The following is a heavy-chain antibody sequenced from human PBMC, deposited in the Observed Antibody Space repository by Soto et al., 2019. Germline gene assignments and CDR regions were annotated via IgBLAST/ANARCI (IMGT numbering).Heavy chain of an antibody. D-gene: IGHD6-13*01. V-gene: IGHV3-7*03. J-gene: IGHJ6*02. CDR3: ARGTLYSSSWYLDYYGMDV. CDR1: GFTFSSYW. Sequence: PGGSLRLSCAASGFTFSSYWMSWVRQAPGKGLEWVANIKQDGSEKYYVDSAKGRFTISRDNAKNSLYLQMNSLRAEDTAVYYCARGTLYSSSWYLDYYGMDVWGQGTTVTVSS. CDR2: IKQDGSEK.